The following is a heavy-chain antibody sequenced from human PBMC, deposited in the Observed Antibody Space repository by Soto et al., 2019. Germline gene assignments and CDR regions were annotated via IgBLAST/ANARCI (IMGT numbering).Heavy chain of an antibody. CDR3: AKKKASGRQLGKSFDY. D-gene: IGHD1-1*01. J-gene: IGHJ4*02. Sequence: GGSLRLSCAASGFTFSSYAINWVRQAPGKGLEWVSTVSDSGDRTYYADTVRGRFTISRDNSKNTLYLKMKSLRAEDTAVYYCAKKKASGRQLGKSFDYWGQGALVTVSS. V-gene: IGHV3-23*01. CDR2: VSDSGDRT. CDR1: GFTFSSYA.